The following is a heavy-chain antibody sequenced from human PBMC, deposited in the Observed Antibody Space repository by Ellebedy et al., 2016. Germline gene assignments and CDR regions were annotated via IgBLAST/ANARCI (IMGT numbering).Heavy chain of an antibody. V-gene: IGHV3-23*01. CDR2: IRDGGGIT. Sequence: GGSLRLSCAASGFSFSTYAMSWLRQAPGMGPEWVSGIRDGGGITYYADSVKGRFTISRDNSKNKLYLEMNSLRADDTAIYYCANYPTAGRSLWVGGSWGQGTLVTVSS. J-gene: IGHJ5*02. CDR3: ANYPTAGRSLWVGGS. CDR1: GFSFSTYA. D-gene: IGHD3-16*01.